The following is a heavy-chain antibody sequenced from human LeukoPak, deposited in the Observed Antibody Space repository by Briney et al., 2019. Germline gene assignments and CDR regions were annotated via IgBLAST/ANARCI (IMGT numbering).Heavy chain of an antibody. Sequence: ASVKVSCKASGYTFSNFGINWVRQAPGQGLEWIAWISGNNDNPNYGQKFQGRFTVTTDSSTSTAYMELRNLRSDDTAVYYCARDGTSTDDYWGQGALVTVSS. J-gene: IGHJ4*02. V-gene: IGHV1-18*01. CDR2: ISGNNDNP. D-gene: IGHD2-2*01. CDR3: ARDGTSTDDY. CDR1: GYTFSNFG.